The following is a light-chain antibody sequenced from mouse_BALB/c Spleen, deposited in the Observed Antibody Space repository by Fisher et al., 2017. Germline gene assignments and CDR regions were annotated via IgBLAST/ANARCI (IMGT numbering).Light chain of an antibody. V-gene: IGKV4-68*01. CDR2: LTS. J-gene: IGKJ1*01. CDR1: SSVSY. Sequence: IVMTQSTAILSASPGEKVTMTCRASSSVSYMYWYQQKPRSSPKPWIYLTSNLASGVPARFSGSGSGNSYSLTISSMEGEDAATYYCQQWSSNPPTFGGGTKLEIK. CDR3: QQWSSNPPT.